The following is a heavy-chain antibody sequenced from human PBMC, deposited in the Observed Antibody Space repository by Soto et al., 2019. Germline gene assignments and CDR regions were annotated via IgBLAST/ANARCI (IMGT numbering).Heavy chain of an antibody. CDR3: ARSRSKSSSGFVI. CDR1: GFSFSNHW. Sequence: EVQLVESGGGLAQPGGSLRLSCAASGFSFSNHWIHWVRQAPGQGLESITRISPDGSITDYAGSVRGRFTISRDNAKDTLYLQMSSLRVEDMAVYYCARSRSKSSSGFVIWGQGTTVTVSS. D-gene: IGHD1-26*01. V-gene: IGHV3-74*01. J-gene: IGHJ3*02. CDR2: ISPDGSIT.